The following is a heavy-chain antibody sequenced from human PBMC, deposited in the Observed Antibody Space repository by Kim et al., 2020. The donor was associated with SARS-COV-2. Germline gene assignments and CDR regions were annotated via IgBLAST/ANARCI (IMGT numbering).Heavy chain of an antibody. CDR3: SRRVYGGNNGWMDY. Sequence: SETLSLTCAVYGGSFSGYYWSWIRQPPGKGLEWIGEINHSGSTNYNPTPKSRVTISVDTSKNQFSLKLSCVTAADTAVYYCSRRVYGGNNGWMDYWGQGTLVTVSS. CDR2: INHSGST. V-gene: IGHV4-34*01. D-gene: IGHD2-15*01. CDR1: GGSFSGYY. J-gene: IGHJ4*02.